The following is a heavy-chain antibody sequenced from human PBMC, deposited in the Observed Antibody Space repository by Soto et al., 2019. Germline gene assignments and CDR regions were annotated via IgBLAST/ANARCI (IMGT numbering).Heavy chain of an antibody. CDR2: VSHDGRNT. V-gene: IGHV3-30*18. J-gene: IGHJ4*02. D-gene: IGHD6-19*01. CDR1: GFTFRDYA. CDR3: ANGGRQWLVTSDFNY. Sequence: VQLVESGGGVVQPGRSLRLSCAASGFTFRDYAMHWVRQAPGKGLEWVAVVSHDGRNTHYADSVKGRFTISRDSSKNTVSLEMTSLRAEDTAVYYCANGGRQWLVTSDFNYWGQGALVTVSS.